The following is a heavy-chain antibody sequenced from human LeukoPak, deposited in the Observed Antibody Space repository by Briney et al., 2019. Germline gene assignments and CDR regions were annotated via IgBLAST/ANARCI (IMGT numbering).Heavy chain of an antibody. V-gene: IGHV3-11*01. CDR1: GLSFSDYY. CDR3: ARGSSGLISAFDI. CDR2: ISSSGSTI. J-gene: IGHJ3*02. Sequence: NPGGSLRLSCAAAGLSFSDYYMSWIRQAPGEGLGWVSYISSSGSTIYYADSVKGRFTISRDNAKNSLYLQMNSLRAEDTAVYYCARGSSGLISAFDIWGQGTMVTVSS. D-gene: IGHD6-19*01.